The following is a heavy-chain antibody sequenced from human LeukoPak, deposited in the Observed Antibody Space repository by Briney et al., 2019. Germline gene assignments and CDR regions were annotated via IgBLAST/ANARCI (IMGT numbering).Heavy chain of an antibody. J-gene: IGHJ6*03. D-gene: IGHD3-10*01. Sequence: PSETLSLTCTVSGGSIGSHYWTWIRQTPGKGLEWIGYVYDIGSTKYNPSLKSRVTISVDTSKNQFSLKLSSVTAADTAVYYCARDRYYYGSGSYPYMDVWGKGTTVTISS. CDR2: VYDIGST. V-gene: IGHV4-59*11. CDR3: ARDRYYYGSGSYPYMDV. CDR1: GGSIGSHY.